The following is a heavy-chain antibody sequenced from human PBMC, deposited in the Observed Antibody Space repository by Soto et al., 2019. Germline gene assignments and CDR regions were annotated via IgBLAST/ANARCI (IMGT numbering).Heavy chain of an antibody. CDR2: ISRSSTGI. CDR1: GFTISLYS. CDR3: ARAVTWGLDV. Sequence: EVQLVESGGGLVQPGGSLRLSCAASGFTISLYSMSWVRQAPGKGLEWASYISRSSTGIHYADSVKGRFTISRDDATNSMHLQMNSLRDGDTAVYYCARAVTWGLDVWGQGTTVSISS. J-gene: IGHJ6*02. D-gene: IGHD3-10*01. V-gene: IGHV3-48*02.